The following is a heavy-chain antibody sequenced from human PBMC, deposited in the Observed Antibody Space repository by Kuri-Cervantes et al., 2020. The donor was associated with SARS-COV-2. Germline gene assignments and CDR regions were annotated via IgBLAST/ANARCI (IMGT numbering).Heavy chain of an antibody. V-gene: IGHV4-61*01. CDR3: ARERYSSGSAFDI. D-gene: IGHD6-19*01. J-gene: IGHJ3*02. CDR1: GGSVSSGSYY. Sequence: GSLRLSCTVSGGSVSSGSYYWSWIRQPPGKGLEWIGYIYYSGSTNYNPSLKSRVTISVDTSKNQFSLKLSSVTAADTAVYYCARERYSSGSAFDIWGQGTMVTVSS. CDR2: IYYSGST.